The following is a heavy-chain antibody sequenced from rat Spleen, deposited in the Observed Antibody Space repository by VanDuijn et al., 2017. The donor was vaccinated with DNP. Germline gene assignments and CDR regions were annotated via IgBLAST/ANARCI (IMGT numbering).Heavy chain of an antibody. Sequence: EVQLVESGGGLVQPGRSLKLSCAASGFTFSDYNMAWVRQTPKKGLECVATIFYDGSRTYYRDSVRGRFTISRDNAEGTLYLQRDSLRSEDTATYYCARHYGGYSYYWYFDFWGPGTMVTVSS. D-gene: IGHD1-11*01. V-gene: IGHV5-7*01. CDR1: GFTFSDYN. CDR2: IFYDGSRT. CDR3: ARHYGGYSYYWYFDF. J-gene: IGHJ1*01.